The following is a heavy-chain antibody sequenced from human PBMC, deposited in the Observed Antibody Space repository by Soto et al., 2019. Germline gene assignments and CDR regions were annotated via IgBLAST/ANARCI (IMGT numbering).Heavy chain of an antibody. J-gene: IGHJ5*02. CDR2: IYHSGNT. Sequence: QLQLQESGSGLVKPSQTLSLTCAVSGGSISSGGYSWSWIRQPPGKGLEWIGYIYHSGNTYYNPSPXSXXTTAVDRCKIHLSLKLSSVTAADTAVYCCARVPRPWGQGTLGPVSS. CDR1: GGSISSGGYS. V-gene: IGHV4-30-2*01. CDR3: ARVPRP.